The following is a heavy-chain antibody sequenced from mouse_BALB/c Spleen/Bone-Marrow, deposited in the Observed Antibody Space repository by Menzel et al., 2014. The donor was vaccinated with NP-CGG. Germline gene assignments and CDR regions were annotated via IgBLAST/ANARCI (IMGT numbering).Heavy chain of an antibody. CDR2: ISSGSSTI. CDR3: VRSGSSSGYFDY. V-gene: IGHV5-17*02. J-gene: IGHJ2*01. CDR1: GFTFSSFG. Sequence: EVNVVESGGGLVQPGGSRKLSCAASGFTFSSFGMHWVRQAPEKGLEWVAYISSGSSTIYYGDTVMGRFTISRDNPKNTLFRQMTSLRSEDTATYYCVRSGSSSGYFDYWGQGTTLTVSS. D-gene: IGHD1-1*01.